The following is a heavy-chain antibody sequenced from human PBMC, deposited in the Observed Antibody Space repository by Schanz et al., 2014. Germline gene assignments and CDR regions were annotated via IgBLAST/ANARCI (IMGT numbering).Heavy chain of an antibody. V-gene: IGHV3-30-3*01. D-gene: IGHD3-22*01. CDR3: ARENSSGYSPAVTYYIDV. CDR1: GFTFHTYD. J-gene: IGHJ6*03. CDR2: ISHDGHRD. Sequence: DLEESGGGVVQPGRSLRLSCAASGFTFHTYDMHWVRQAPGKGLEWVAQISHDGHRDFYADSVKGRFTVSRDNNWKTLSLQRNSRRGDDTAIYHCARENSSGYSPAVTYYIDVWGKGTTVTVSS.